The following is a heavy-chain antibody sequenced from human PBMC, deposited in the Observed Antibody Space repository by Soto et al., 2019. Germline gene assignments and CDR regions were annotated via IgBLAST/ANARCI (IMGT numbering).Heavy chain of an antibody. CDR1: GFTFSSYW. J-gene: IGHJ5*02. CDR3: AREYAGGYLGAYSWFDP. Sequence: GGSLRLSCAASGFTFSSYWMSWVRQAPGKGLEWVANIKQDGSEKYYVDSVKGRFTISRDNAKNSLYLQMNSLRAEDTAVYYCAREYAGGYLGAYSWFDPWGQGTLVTVSS. D-gene: IGHD2-2*01. CDR2: IKQDGSEK. V-gene: IGHV3-7*01.